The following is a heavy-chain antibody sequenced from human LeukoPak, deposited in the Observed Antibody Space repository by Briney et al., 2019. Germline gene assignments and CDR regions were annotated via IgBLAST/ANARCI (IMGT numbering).Heavy chain of an antibody. CDR3: ARVGTTSNFYYYYGMDV. V-gene: IGHV3-74*01. D-gene: IGHD2/OR15-2a*01. J-gene: IGHJ6*02. CDR1: GFTFSSYW. Sequence: QPGGSLRLSCAASGFTFSSYWMYWVRQAPGKGLVWVSRINSDGSTTSYADSVKGRFTISRDNAKNTLYLQMNSLRAEDTAVYYCARVGTTSNFYYYYGMDVWGQGTTVTVSS. CDR2: INSDGSTT.